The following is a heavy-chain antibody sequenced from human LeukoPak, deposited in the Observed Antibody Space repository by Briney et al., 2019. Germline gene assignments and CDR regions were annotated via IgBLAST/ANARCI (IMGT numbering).Heavy chain of an antibody. CDR3: ARDRTTSTRGSFPI. V-gene: IGHV4-39*07. J-gene: IGHJ3*02. D-gene: IGHD1-1*01. CDR1: GGSISSSSYY. CDR2: IYYSGST. Sequence: SETLSLTCTVSGGSISSSSYYWGWIRQPPGKGLEWIGSIYYSGSTYYNPSLKSRVTMSVDTSKNQFSLKLSSVTAADTAVYYCARDRTTSTRGSFPIWGQGTMVTVSS.